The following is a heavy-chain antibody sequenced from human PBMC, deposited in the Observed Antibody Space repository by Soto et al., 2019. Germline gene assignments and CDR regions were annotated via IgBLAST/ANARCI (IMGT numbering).Heavy chain of an antibody. D-gene: IGHD2-2*01. Sequence: EVRLLESGGGLAQPGESLRLSCAASGFTFSSYAMSWVRQAPGKGLEWVSGIRGSGDRTYYGDSMKGRFTISRDNSKNTLYLQVNSLRVEDTAVYFCAKGSTDLIIVPGGDPWGQGTLVTVSS. CDR1: GFTFSSYA. CDR2: IRGSGDRT. J-gene: IGHJ5*02. CDR3: AKGSTDLIIVPGGDP. V-gene: IGHV3-23*01.